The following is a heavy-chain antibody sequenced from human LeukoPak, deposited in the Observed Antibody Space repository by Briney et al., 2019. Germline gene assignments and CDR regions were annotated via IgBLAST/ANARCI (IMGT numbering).Heavy chain of an antibody. V-gene: IGHV4-30-4*01. CDR2: IYHSGNT. CDR3: ARVTRGVITYNWFDS. D-gene: IGHD3-10*01. J-gene: IGHJ5*01. Sequence: QPSQTLCLTCTVSGVSLSSADYYWTWIRQPPGKGLEWIGYIYHSGNTHYNPSLKSRLSISIETSTNDFSLRLSSVTAADTAVYYCARVTRGVITYNWFDSWGQGALVLVSS. CDR1: GVSLSSADYY.